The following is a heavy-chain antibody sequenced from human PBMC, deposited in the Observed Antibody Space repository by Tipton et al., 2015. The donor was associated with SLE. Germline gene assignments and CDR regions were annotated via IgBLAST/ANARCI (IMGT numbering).Heavy chain of an antibody. CDR2: ILHCGST. CDR1: GYSISSGYY. D-gene: IGHD6-19*01. J-gene: IGHJ4*02. Sequence: TLFLTCAVSGYSISSGYYWGGIRQPPGKGVEWIGSILHCGSTYYNPPLKNRVTISVDTSKNQFSLKLSSVTAADMAVYYCARGAVAGTLDYWGQGTLVTVS. CDR3: ARGAVAGTLDY. V-gene: IGHV4-38-2*01.